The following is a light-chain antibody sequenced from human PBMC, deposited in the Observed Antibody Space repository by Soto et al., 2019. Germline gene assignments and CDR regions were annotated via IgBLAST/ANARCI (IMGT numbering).Light chain of an antibody. CDR1: QTISSW. CDR3: LQDINYPWT. J-gene: IGKJ1*01. V-gene: IGKV1-5*03. Sequence: DIQMTQSPSTLSGSVGDRVTITCRASQTISSWLAWYQQKPGKVPKLLIYKASTLKSGVPSRFSGSGSGTDFTLAISSLQPEDSATYYCLQDINYPWTFGQGTKVDTK. CDR2: KAS.